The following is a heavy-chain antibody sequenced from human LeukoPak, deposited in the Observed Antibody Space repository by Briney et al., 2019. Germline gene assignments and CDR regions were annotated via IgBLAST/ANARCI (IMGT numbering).Heavy chain of an antibody. Sequence: GGSLRLSCAASGFTFTNYAMNWVRQAPGKGLAWVSSISGSGGSTYYADSVKGRFTISRDNSKNTLYLQMNSLRAEDTAVYYCAREWLEYSSSSTDYWGQGTLVTVSS. CDR1: GFTFTNYA. CDR2: ISGSGGST. J-gene: IGHJ4*02. V-gene: IGHV3-23*01. CDR3: AREWLEYSSSSTDY. D-gene: IGHD6-6*01.